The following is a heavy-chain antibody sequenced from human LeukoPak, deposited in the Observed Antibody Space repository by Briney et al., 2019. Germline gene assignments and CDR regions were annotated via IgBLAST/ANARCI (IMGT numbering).Heavy chain of an antibody. CDR3: ARSDIVVVPAAISPSLQDDY. CDR1: GYTFTGYY. Sequence: ASVKVSCKASGYTFTGYYMHWVRQAPGQGLEWMGWINPNSGGTNYAQKFQGRVTMTRDTSISTAYMELSRLRSDDTAVYYCARSDIVVVPAAISPSLQDDYWGQGTLVTVSS. CDR2: INPNSGGT. V-gene: IGHV1-2*02. J-gene: IGHJ4*02. D-gene: IGHD2-2*02.